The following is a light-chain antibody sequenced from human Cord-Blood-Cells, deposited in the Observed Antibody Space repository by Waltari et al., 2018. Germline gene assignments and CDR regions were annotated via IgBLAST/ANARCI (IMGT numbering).Light chain of an antibody. CDR1: SSDVCGYNY. Sequence: QSALTQPRSVSGSPGQSVTISCTGTSSDVCGYNYVSWYQQHPGKAPKRMIYDVSQRPSGFPGRFSGSKSGNAASLTISGIQAEDEADYYCCSYAGSYTFVFGTGTKVTVL. CDR2: DVS. V-gene: IGLV2-11*01. J-gene: IGLJ1*01. CDR3: CSYAGSYTFV.